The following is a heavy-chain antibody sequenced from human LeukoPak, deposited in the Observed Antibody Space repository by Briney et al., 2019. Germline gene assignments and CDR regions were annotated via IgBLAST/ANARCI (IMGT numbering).Heavy chain of an antibody. J-gene: IGHJ3*02. CDR2: IYYSGKT. V-gene: IGHV4-59*11. Sequence: PSETLSLTCAVSGGSISSHYWRWIRQPPGKGLEWIGYIYYSGKTYYSPSLHSRVTISVDTSKNHFALKVTSVTAADTAVYYCARLLDNDSSGDPDTFDMWGQGTMVTVSS. D-gene: IGHD3-22*01. CDR1: GGSISSHY. CDR3: ARLLDNDSSGDPDTFDM.